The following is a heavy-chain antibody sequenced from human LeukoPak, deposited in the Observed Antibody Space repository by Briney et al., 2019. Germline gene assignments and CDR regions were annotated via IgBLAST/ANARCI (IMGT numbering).Heavy chain of an antibody. CDR1: GFTVSSNY. D-gene: IGHD3/OR15-3a*01. CDR3: ARHKDWTFDY. CDR2: IYSGDST. J-gene: IGHJ4*02. V-gene: IGHV3-66*04. Sequence: GGSLRLSCAASGFTVSSNYMSWVRQAPGKGLEWVSIIYSGDSTYYADSVKGRFTISRDNSKNTLYLQMNSLRAEDTAVYYCARHKDWTFDYWGQGTLVTVSS.